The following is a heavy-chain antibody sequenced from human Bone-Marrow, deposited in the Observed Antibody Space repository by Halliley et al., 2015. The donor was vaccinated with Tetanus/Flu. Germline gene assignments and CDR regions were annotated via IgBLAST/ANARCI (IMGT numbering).Heavy chain of an antibody. J-gene: IGHJ6*02. D-gene: IGHD1-1*01. V-gene: IGHV4-59*01. Sequence: TLSLTCTVSGGSITDYYWSWIRQPPGKGLEWIGYIYSSGNTDSNPSLKSRVTTSLEMSKNQFSLNLRSVTAADTAVYYCARVERGGMDVWGQGTTVTVSS. CDR1: GGSITDYY. CDR2: IYSSGNT. CDR3: ARVERGGMDV.